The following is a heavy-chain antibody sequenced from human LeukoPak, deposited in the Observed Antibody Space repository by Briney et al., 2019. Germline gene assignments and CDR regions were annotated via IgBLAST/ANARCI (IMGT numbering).Heavy chain of an antibody. CDR2: IKSDGIAI. D-gene: IGHD1-20*01. CDR3: LRDLNWSLDQ. V-gene: IGHV3-74*01. Sequence: GGSLRLSCAASGFTFSNYMMHWVRQAPGKGLVWVSRIKSDGIAITYADSVKGRFTISRDNAKNTLYLQMNSLRAEDTAVYYCLRDLNWSLDQWGQGTLVTVSS. CDR1: GFTFSNYM. J-gene: IGHJ4*02.